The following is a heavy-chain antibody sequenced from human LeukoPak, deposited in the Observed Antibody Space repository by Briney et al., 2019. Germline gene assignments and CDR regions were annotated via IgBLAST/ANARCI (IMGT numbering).Heavy chain of an antibody. CDR1: GFTFSSNA. J-gene: IGHJ4*02. D-gene: IGHD3-9*01. V-gene: IGHV3-23*01. Sequence: GGSLRLSCAASGFTFSSNAMSWVRQAPGKGLEWVSAIRGSGGGTYYADSVKGRFTISRDNSRNTLYLRMNSLRAEDTAVYYCAKVRSDYYDILTGNYNPLFDYWGQGTLVTVSS. CDR2: IRGSGGGT. CDR3: AKVRSDYYDILTGNYNPLFDY.